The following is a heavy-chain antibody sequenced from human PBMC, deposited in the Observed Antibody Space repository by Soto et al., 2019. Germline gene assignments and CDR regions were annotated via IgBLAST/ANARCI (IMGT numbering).Heavy chain of an antibody. CDR2: IYYSGNT. V-gene: IGHV4-59*13. Sequence: QVPLQESGPGLVKPSETLSLTCTVSGDSMSPFYWNWIRQSPGKGLEWIGYIYYSGNTNYNPSLKSRVAISVDTSKNQFYLKLRSVTAADTAVYYCARWVYDYWSGYYAGSGLDVWGQGTTVTVSS. D-gene: IGHD3-3*01. J-gene: IGHJ6*02. CDR3: ARWVYDYWSGYYAGSGLDV. CDR1: GDSMSPFY.